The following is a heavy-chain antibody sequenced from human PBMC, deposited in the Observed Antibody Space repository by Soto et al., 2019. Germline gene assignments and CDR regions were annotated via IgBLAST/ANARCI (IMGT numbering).Heavy chain of an antibody. D-gene: IGHD2-8*01. V-gene: IGHV3-72*01. J-gene: IGHJ5*02. CDR2: ARNQVSGYTT. CDR1: GLLFRDHY. Sequence: GGSLRLSCAASGLLFRDHYMDSVRPAPGKGLEWVGRARNQVSGYTTAYAASVKGRFTISRDDSKNSLFLQMNSLKTEDTAVYFCARLMGTSCDLWGQGTLVTVSS. CDR3: ARLMGTSCDL.